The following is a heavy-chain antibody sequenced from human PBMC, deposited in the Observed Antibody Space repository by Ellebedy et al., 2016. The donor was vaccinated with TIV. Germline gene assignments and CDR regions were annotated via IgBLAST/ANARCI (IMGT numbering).Heavy chain of an antibody. Sequence: GESLKISCAASGFTVSSNYMSWVRQAPGQGLEWVSAIGDSGVSTYYVDSVKGRFTISRDNSKNTLYLQMNSLRAEDTAVYYCANLYHSSRNYWGQGTLVTVSS. V-gene: IGHV3-23*01. CDR2: IGDSGVST. D-gene: IGHD3-16*01. J-gene: IGHJ4*02. CDR3: ANLYHSSRNY. CDR1: GFTVSSNY.